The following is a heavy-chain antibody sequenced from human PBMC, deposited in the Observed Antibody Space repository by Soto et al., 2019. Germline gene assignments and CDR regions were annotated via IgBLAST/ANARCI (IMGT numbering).Heavy chain of an antibody. Sequence: QVQLVQSGAEVKKPGASVKVSCKASGFTFTGYYIHWVRQAPGQGLEWMGWIDPNSGGTNYAQKFQGWATMTRDTSISTADMELSRLKSDDTAVYYCARAHFDSWSGYYNIPLLDYWGQGTVVTVSS. J-gene: IGHJ4*02. V-gene: IGHV1-2*04. CDR2: IDPNSGGT. CDR3: ARAHFDSWSGYYNIPLLDY. CDR1: GFTFTGYY. D-gene: IGHD3-3*01.